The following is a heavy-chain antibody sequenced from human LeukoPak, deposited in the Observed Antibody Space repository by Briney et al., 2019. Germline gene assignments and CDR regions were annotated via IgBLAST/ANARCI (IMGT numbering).Heavy chain of an antibody. CDR2: ISGSGGST. CDR3: AGTYYYGSGSYLDV. D-gene: IGHD3-10*01. V-gene: IGHV3-23*01. CDR1: GFTFSCYS. J-gene: IGHJ6*02. Sequence: GGSLRLYCAASGFTFSCYSMSSVRQVPVTWLDWVSAISGSGGSTYYADSVKGRFTISGDNSKNTLYLQMNSLRAEDTAVYYCAGTYYYGSGSYLDVWGQGTTVTVSS.